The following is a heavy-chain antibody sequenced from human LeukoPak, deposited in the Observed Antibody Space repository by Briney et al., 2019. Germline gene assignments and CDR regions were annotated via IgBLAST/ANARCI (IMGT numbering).Heavy chain of an antibody. CDR1: GGSISNYY. CDR3: AASYYYASGSLWNCMDV. V-gene: IGHV4-59*01. J-gene: IGHJ6*04. D-gene: IGHD3-10*01. Sequence: SENLSLNCTVYGGSISNYYWSWIRQPPGKGLEWIGYIYYSGSTDYKHSLKRRVTISVDTSKNQFSLKLSSVTAADTAVYYCAASYYYASGSLWNCMDVWGKGTTVIVSS. CDR2: IYYSGST.